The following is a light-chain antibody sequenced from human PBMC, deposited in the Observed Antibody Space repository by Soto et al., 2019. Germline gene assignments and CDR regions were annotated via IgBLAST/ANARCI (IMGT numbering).Light chain of an antibody. CDR2: EVS. Sequence: SVLTQPASVSGSPGQSITISCTGTSSDVGDYKYVSWYQKHPGKAPKALIYEVSNRPSGVSNRFSGSKSGNTASLTISGLQAEDEADYYCSSYTTSNTLVFGPGTKLTVL. V-gene: IGLV2-14*01. CDR3: SSYTTSNTLV. J-gene: IGLJ1*01. CDR1: SSDVGDYKY.